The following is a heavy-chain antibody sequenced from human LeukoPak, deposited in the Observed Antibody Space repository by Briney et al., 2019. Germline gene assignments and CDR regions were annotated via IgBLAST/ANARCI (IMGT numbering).Heavy chain of an antibody. Sequence: SVKVSCKASGGTFSSYDISWVRQAPGQGLEWMGGIMPMFGKANYAQKFQGRVTTTADKATSTAYMELSSLRSEDTAVYYCAGGRTDVVVVPATLRNYYFDYWGQGTLVTVSS. CDR1: GGTFSSYD. V-gene: IGHV1-69*06. CDR2: IMPMFGKA. CDR3: AGGRTDVVVVPATLRNYYFDY. D-gene: IGHD2-2*01. J-gene: IGHJ4*02.